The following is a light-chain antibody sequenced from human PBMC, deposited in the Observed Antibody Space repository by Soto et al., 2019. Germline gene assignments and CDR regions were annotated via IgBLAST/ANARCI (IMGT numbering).Light chain of an antibody. V-gene: IGLV1-40*01. CDR2: NNA. CDR3: QSFDSSLTGPI. CDR1: NSNIGAGYE. J-gene: IGLJ2*01. Sequence: QSVLTQPPSVSGAPGQRVTISCTGTNSNIGAGYEVHWYQQFPRTAPQLLISNNANRPSGVPDRFSGSRSGTSASLAITGLQSEDEADYYCQSFDSSLTGPILGGGTKLTVL.